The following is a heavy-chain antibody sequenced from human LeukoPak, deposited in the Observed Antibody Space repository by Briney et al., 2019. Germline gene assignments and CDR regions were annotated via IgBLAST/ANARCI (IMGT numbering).Heavy chain of an antibody. CDR3: ARVPFLEWLLSVGPLDY. V-gene: IGHV3-11*04. Sequence: GGSLRLSCAASGFTFSDYYMSWIRQAPGKGLEWVSYISSSGSTIYYADSVKGRFTISRDNAKNSLYLQMNSLRAEDTAVYYCARVPFLEWLLSVGPLDYWGQGTLVTVSS. CDR1: GFTFSDYY. D-gene: IGHD3-3*01. J-gene: IGHJ4*02. CDR2: ISSSGSTI.